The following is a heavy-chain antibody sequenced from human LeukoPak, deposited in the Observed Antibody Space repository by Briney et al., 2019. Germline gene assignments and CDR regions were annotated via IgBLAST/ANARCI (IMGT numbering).Heavy chain of an antibody. Sequence: ASVKVSCKASGYTFTSYYMHWVRQAPGQGLEWMGIISPSGGTTSYAQKFQARVTMTRDTSTNTVYMELSSLRSEDTAVYYCARDRLEYDFWNDYYSYWGQGTLVTVSS. D-gene: IGHD3-3*01. V-gene: IGHV1-46*01. J-gene: IGHJ4*02. CDR2: ISPSGGTT. CDR1: GYTFTSYY. CDR3: ARDRLEYDFWNDYYSY.